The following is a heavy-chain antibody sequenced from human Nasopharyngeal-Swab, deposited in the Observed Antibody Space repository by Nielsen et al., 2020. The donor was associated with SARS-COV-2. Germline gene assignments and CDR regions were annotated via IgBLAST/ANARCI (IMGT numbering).Heavy chain of an antibody. CDR2: IKQDGGEK. CDR3: ARDNDYGDYALYYYYYGMDV. D-gene: IGHD4-17*01. J-gene: IGHJ6*02. Sequence: GESLKISCAASGFTFSSYWMSWVRQAPGKGLEWVANIKQDGGEKYYVDSVKGRFTISRDNAKNSLYLQMNSLRAEDTAVYYCARDNDYGDYALYYYYYGMDVWGQGTTVTVSS. CDR1: GFTFSSYW. V-gene: IGHV3-7*03.